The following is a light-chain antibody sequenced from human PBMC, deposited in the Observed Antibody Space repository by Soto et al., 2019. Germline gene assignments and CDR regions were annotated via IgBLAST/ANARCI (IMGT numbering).Light chain of an antibody. CDR1: SSNIGASSE. CDR3: QSYDSSLSGWV. Sequence: QSVLTQPPSVSGAPGQRVTMSCTGSSSNIGASSEVHWYQQLPGTAPKLLIYGNSNRPSGVPDRFSGSKSGTSASLAITGLQAEDEADYYCQSYDSSLSGWVFGGGTKLTVL. J-gene: IGLJ3*02. V-gene: IGLV1-40*01. CDR2: GNS.